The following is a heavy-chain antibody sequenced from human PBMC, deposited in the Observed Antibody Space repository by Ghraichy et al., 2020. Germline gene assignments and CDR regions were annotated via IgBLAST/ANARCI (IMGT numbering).Heavy chain of an antibody. CDR1: GGSISSYY. J-gene: IGHJ6*02. D-gene: IGHD1-7*01. V-gene: IGHV4-59*01. CDR3: ARDRGTWNFENDRYYYFGMDV. CDR2: IYNDGSA. Sequence: SQTLSLTCTVSGGSISSYYWSWMRQSPGKGLEWIGYIYNDGSAKYNPSLKSRVTISVDTSKNQFSLKMRSVTAVDTAIYYCARDRGTWNFENDRYYYFGMDVWGPGTTVTVS.